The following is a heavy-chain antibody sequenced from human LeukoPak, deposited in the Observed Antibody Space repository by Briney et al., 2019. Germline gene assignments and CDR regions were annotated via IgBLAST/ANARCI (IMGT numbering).Heavy chain of an antibody. D-gene: IGHD2-15*01. CDR3: ASNPKGGYCSGGSCRTYYYYYYGMDV. CDR1: GYTFTGYY. V-gene: IGHV1-2*02. CDR2: INPNSGGT. Sequence: ASVKVSCKASGYTFTGYYMHWVRQAPGQGLEWMGWINPNSGGTNYAQKFQGRVTMTRDTSISTAYMELSRLRSDDTAVYYCASNPKGGYCSGGSCRTYYYYYYGMDVWGQGTTVTVSS. J-gene: IGHJ6*02.